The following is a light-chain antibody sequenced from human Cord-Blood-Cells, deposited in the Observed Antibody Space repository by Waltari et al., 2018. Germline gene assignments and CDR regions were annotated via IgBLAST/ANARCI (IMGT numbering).Light chain of an antibody. CDR3: AAWDDSLNGWV. V-gene: IGLV1-44*01. CDR1: SSNTGSNT. J-gene: IGLJ3*02. Sequence: QSVLTQPPSASGTPGPRVTLPCSGSSSNTGSNTVNWYQQLPGTAPKFLIFSNNQRPSGVPDRFSGSKSGTSASLAISWLQSEDEADYYCAAWDDSLNGWVFGGGTKLTVL. CDR2: SNN.